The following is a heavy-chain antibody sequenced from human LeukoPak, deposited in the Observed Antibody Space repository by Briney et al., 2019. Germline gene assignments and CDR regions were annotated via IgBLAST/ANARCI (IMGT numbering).Heavy chain of an antibody. V-gene: IGHV3-11*01. J-gene: IGHJ4*02. Sequence: KPGGSLGLSCAASGFTFTDHYMSWVRQAPGKGLEWVSYISSSGDIIYYADSVKGRFTVSRDNARKSVSLQMNSLISEDTAVYYCTREDYYYASGYWGQGTLVTVSS. CDR2: ISSSGDII. D-gene: IGHD3-10*01. CDR3: TREDYYYASGY. CDR1: GFTFTDHY.